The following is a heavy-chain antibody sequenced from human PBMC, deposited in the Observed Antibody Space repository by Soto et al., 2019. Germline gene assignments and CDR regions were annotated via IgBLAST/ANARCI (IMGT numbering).Heavy chain of an antibody. D-gene: IGHD3-3*01. V-gene: IGHV1-8*01. CDR1: GYTFTSYD. CDR3: ARYSYDFWSGRLYYYMDV. Sequence: ASVKVSCKASGYTFTSYDINWVRQATGQGHEWMGWMNPNSGNTGYAQKFQGRVTMTRNTSISTAYMELSSLRSEDTAVYYCARYSYDFWSGRLYYYMDVWGKGTTVTVSS. CDR2: MNPNSGNT. J-gene: IGHJ6*03.